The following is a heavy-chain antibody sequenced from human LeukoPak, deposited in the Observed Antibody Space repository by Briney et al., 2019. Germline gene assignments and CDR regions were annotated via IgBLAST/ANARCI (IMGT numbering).Heavy chain of an antibody. CDR2: ISSSSSTI. J-gene: IGHJ4*02. CDR3: ASSKGLAHLDY. V-gene: IGHV3-48*01. D-gene: IGHD6-19*01. CDR1: GFTFRDYT. Sequence: GGSLRLSCAASGFTFRDYTMDWVRQAPGKGLEWVSYISSSSSTIYYADSVKGRFTVSRDNAKNSLYLQMNSLRAEDTAVYYCASSKGLAHLDYWGQGTLVTVSS.